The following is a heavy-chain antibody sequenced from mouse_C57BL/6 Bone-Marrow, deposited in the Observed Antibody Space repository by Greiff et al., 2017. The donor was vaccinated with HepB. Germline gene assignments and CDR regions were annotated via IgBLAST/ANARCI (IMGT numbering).Heavy chain of an antibody. CDR3: ARHHYDYDGYAMDY. D-gene: IGHD2-4*01. J-gene: IGHJ4*01. Sequence: VMLVESGPGLVAPSQSLSITCTVSGFSLTSYGVHWVRQPPGKGLEWLVVIWSDGSTTYNSALKSRLSISTDNSKSQVFLKMNSLQTDDTAMYYCARHHYDYDGYAMDYWGQGTSVTVSS. V-gene: IGHV2-6-1*01. CDR1: GFSLTSYG. CDR2: IWSDGST.